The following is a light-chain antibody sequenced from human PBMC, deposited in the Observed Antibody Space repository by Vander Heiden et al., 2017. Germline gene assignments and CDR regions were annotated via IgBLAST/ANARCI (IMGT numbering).Light chain of an antibody. CDR1: QSHVYSDGNTY. V-gene: IGKV2-30*01. CDR3: MQGTRQYT. CDR2: KVS. J-gene: IGKJ2*01. Sequence: DILMSQSRLFLPVTLGQPASISFSSSQSHVYSDGNTYWNWFQQRPDHSPRRLIDKVSNREYGVPDRFSGSGSGNDFTLKITRVEAEDVGLYYCMQGTRQYTFGQGTKMDIK.